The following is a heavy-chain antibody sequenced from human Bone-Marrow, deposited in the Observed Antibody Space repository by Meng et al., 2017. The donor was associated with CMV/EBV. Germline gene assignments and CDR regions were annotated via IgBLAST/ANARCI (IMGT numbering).Heavy chain of an antibody. D-gene: IGHD6-19*01. CDR1: VGSISRSSSY. CDR3: ARGRAGFDY. CDR2: IYYSGST. J-gene: IGHJ4*02. V-gene: IGHV4-39*07. Sequence: QEAGPEMVKPSETLSLTCTVSVGSISRSSSYWGWFRQPPGKGLEWIGSIYYSGSTYYNPSLKSRVTISVDTSKNQFSLKLSSVTAADTAVYYCARGRAGFDYWGQGTLVTVSS.